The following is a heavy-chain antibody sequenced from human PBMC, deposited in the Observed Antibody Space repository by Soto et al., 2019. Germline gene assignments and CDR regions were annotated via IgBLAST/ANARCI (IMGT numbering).Heavy chain of an antibody. Sequence: GSLRLSCAASGFTFSSYAMSWVRPAPGKGLEWVSAISGSGGSTCYADSVKGRFTISRDNSKNTLYLQMNSLRAEDTAVYYCAKALSYGYSYGPDYWGQGTLVTVSS. CDR3: AKALSYGYSYGPDY. CDR1: GFTFSSYA. D-gene: IGHD5-18*01. J-gene: IGHJ4*02. CDR2: ISGSGGST. V-gene: IGHV3-23*01.